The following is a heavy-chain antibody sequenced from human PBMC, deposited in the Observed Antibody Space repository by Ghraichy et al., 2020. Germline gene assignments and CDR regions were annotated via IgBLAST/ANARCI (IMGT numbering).Heavy chain of an antibody. J-gene: IGHJ4*02. CDR2: FSSDSSST. Sequence: GGSLRLSCAASGFTFSSSRMNWVRQAPGKGLEWVSSFSSDSSSTNYADSVKGRFTISRDNAKNTLHLQMNSLRAEDTAVYYCAKRDESSSNYFDYWGQGTLVTVSS. D-gene: IGHD6-6*01. CDR1: GFTFSSSR. CDR3: AKRDESSSNYFDY. V-gene: IGHV3-74*01.